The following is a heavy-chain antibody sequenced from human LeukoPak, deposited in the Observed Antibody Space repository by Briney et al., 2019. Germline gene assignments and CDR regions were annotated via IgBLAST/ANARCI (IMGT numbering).Heavy chain of an antibody. CDR2: INHSGST. CDR1: GGSFSGYY. CDR3: ARAIYQLLSYYYYGMDV. Sequence: PSETLSLTCAVYGGSFSGYYWSWIRQPPGKGLEWIGEINHSGSTNYNPSLKSRVTMSVDTSKNQFSLKLSSVTAADTAVYYCARAIYQLLSYYYYGMDVWGQGTTVTVSS. D-gene: IGHD2-2*01. J-gene: IGHJ6*02. V-gene: IGHV4-34*01.